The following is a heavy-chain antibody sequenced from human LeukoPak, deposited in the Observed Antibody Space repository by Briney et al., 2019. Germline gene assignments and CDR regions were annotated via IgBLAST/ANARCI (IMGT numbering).Heavy chain of an antibody. V-gene: IGHV3-21*01. CDR3: ARGCMSLNNFDY. Sequence: GGCLRLPCAASGFTFSSYTISWVRQAPGKGLEWVSSISGSTYYIYYADSVKGRFTISRDNAKNSLYLQMNSLRAEDTAVYYCARGCMSLNNFDYWGQGTLVTVSS. CDR2: ISGSTYYI. J-gene: IGHJ4*02. CDR1: GFTFSSYT.